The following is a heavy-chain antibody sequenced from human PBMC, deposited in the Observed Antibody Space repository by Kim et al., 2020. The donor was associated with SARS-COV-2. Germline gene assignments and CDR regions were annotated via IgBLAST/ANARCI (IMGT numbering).Heavy chain of an antibody. J-gene: IGHJ4*02. V-gene: IGHV3-23*01. Sequence: GGSLRLSCAASGFTFSSYAMSWVRQAPGKGLEWVSAISGSGGSTYYADSVKGRFTISRDNSKNTLYLQMNSLRAEDTAVYYCAKGKNYYGSGSYCAFDYWGQGTLVTVSS. CDR1: GFTFSSYA. D-gene: IGHD3-10*01. CDR3: AKGKNYYGSGSYCAFDY. CDR2: ISGSGGST.